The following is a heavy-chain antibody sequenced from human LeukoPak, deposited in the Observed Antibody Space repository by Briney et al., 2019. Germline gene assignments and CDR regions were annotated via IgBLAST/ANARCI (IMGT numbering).Heavy chain of an antibody. V-gene: IGHV1-2*02. CDR1: GYTFTGYY. D-gene: IGHD1-26*01. CDR2: INPDSGGT. Sequence: GASVKVSCKASGYTFTGYYMHWVRQAPGQGLEWMGWINPDSGGTTYAQNFQGRVTMTRDTSISTAYLELTRLRSDDTAVYYCAREYAWGLVEYYFDQWGQGTLVTVSS. CDR3: AREYAWGLVEYYFDQ. J-gene: IGHJ4*02.